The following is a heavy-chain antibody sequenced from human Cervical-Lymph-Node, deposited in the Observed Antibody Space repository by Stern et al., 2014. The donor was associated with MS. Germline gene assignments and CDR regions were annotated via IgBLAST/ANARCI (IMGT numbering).Heavy chain of an antibody. J-gene: IGHJ6*02. CDR1: GGTFSSYA. D-gene: IGHD4-17*01. V-gene: IGHV1-69*01. CDR3: ASPSTVTVGAMDV. Sequence: VQLVESGAEVKKPGSSVKVSCKASGGTFSSYAINLVRQAPGQVLEWMGGIIPILDTPNYAQNFQGRVTITADDSTSTAYMELSSLRSEDTAVYYCASPSTVTVGAMDVWGQGTTVTVSS. CDR2: IIPILDTP.